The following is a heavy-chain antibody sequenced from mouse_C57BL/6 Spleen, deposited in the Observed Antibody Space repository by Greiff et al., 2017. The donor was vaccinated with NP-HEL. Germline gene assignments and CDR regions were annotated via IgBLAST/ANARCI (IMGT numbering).Heavy chain of an antibody. CDR2: IDPENGDT. D-gene: IGHD2-4*01. Sequence: EVQRVESGAELVRPGASVKLSCTASGFNIKDDYMHWVKQRPEQGLEWIGWIDPENGDTEYASKFQGKATITADTSSNTAYLQLSSLTSEDTAVYYCTTRDYDEAWFAYWGQGTLVTVSA. V-gene: IGHV14-4*01. CDR3: TTRDYDEAWFAY. J-gene: IGHJ3*01. CDR1: GFNIKDDY.